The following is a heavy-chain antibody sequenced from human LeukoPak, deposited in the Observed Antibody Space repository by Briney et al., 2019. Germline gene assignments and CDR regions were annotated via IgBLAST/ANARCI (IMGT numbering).Heavy chain of an antibody. CDR3: ARRGYCSGGSCYSLSAFDI. V-gene: IGHV1-8*01. J-gene: IGHJ3*02. CDR2: MNPNSGNT. D-gene: IGHD2-15*01. Sequence: GASVKVSCKASGYTFTSYDINWVRQATGQGLEWMGWMNPNSGNTGYAQKFQGRVTITRNTSISTAYMELSSLRSEDTAVYYCARRGYCSGGSCYSLSAFDIWGQGTMVTVSS. CDR1: GYTFTSYD.